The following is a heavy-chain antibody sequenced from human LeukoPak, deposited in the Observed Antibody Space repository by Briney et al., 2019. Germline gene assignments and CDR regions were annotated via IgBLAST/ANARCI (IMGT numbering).Heavy chain of an antibody. D-gene: IGHD2-21*02. V-gene: IGHV3-11*06. J-gene: IGHJ4*02. CDR1: GFTFSDSY. CDR3: ARGAVTAKGPLDF. Sequence: GGSLRLSCAASGFTFSDSYMTWVRQAPGKGVEWVAYISGSGHDINYSDSVKGRFTISRDNAENSLYLQMNSLSAEDTAVYYCARGAVTAKGPLDFWGQGTLVTVSS. CDR2: ISGSGHDI.